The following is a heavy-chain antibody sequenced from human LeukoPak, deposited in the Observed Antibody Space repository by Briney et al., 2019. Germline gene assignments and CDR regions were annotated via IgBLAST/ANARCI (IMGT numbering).Heavy chain of an antibody. J-gene: IGHJ3*02. CDR3: ARLPIFGVVADAFDI. CDR1: GGSFSGYY. V-gene: IGHV4-34*01. D-gene: IGHD3-3*01. CDR2: INHSGST. Sequence: PSETLSLTCAVYGGSFSGYYWSWIRQPPGKGLEWIGEINHSGSTNYNPSLKSRVTISVDTSKNQFSLKLSSVTAADTAVYYCARLPIFGVVADAFDIWGQGTMVTVSS.